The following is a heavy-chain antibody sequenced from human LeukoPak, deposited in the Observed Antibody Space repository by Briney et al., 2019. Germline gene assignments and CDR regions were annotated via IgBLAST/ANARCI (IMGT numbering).Heavy chain of an antibody. CDR2: IYYSGST. J-gene: IGHJ4*02. Sequence: SETLSLTCTVSGGSISSRSYYWGWIPQPPGKGLEWIGSIYYSGSTYYNPSLSSRVTISLDTSKNQFSLKLRSVTAADTAVYYCARGMQQLYHFDSWGRGTLVTVSS. D-gene: IGHD6-13*01. CDR1: GGSISSRSYY. CDR3: ARGMQQLYHFDS. V-gene: IGHV4-39*01.